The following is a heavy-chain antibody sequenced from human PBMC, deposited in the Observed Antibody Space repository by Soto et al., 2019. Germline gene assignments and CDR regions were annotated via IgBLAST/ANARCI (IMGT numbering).Heavy chain of an antibody. Sequence: QVQLVQSGAEVKKPGSSVKVSCKASGGTFSSYAISWVRQAPGQGLEWMGGIIPIFGTANYAQKFQGRVTITADESTSTAYMVLSSLRSEDTAVYYCARWYCGGDCLMDGNGYYFDYWGQGTLVTVSS. CDR1: GGTFSSYA. CDR3: ARWYCGGDCLMDGNGYYFDY. V-gene: IGHV1-69*01. D-gene: IGHD2-21*02. CDR2: IIPIFGTA. J-gene: IGHJ4*02.